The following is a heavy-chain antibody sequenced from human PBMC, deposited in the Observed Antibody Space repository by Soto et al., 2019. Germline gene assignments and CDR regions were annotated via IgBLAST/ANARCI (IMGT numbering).Heavy chain of an antibody. V-gene: IGHV3-23*01. CDR2: ISGSGGST. J-gene: IGHJ6*02. CDR1: GFTFSSYA. CDR3: AKDGSGSSYYYYGMDV. D-gene: IGHD3-10*01. Sequence: GGSLRLSCAASGFTFSSYAMSWVRQAPGKGLEWVSAISGSGGSTYYADSVKGRFTISRDNSKNTLYLQMNSLRAEDTAVYYCAKDGSGSSYYYYGMDVWGQGTTVTVSS.